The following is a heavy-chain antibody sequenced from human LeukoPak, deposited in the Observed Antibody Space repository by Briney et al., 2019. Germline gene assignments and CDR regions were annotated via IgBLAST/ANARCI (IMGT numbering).Heavy chain of an antibody. CDR3: ARDVGGLLDY. CDR1: GFTLSNYW. D-gene: IGHD2-15*01. V-gene: IGHV3-74*01. J-gene: IGHJ4*02. CDR2: VSSDGGTT. Sequence: GGSQRLSCAVSGFTLSNYWIHWVRQAPGKGLVWVSLVSSDGGTTNYADSVKGRFTISRDNVKSTVYLQMSSLRAEDTAVYYCARDVGGLLDYWGQGTLVTVSS.